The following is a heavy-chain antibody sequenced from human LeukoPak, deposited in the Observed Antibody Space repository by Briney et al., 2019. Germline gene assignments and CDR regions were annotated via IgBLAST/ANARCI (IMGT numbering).Heavy chain of an antibody. J-gene: IGHJ4*02. CDR2: INSDGTST. CDR3: ARLDDILTGAFDY. Sequence: GGSLRLSCAASGFTFSSYWMHWVRQAPGKGLLWVSRINSDGTSTTYADSVKGRFTISRDNAKNTLYLQMNSLRVEDTAVYYCARLDDILTGAFDYWGQGTLVTVSS. CDR1: GFTFSSYW. D-gene: IGHD3-9*01. V-gene: IGHV3-74*01.